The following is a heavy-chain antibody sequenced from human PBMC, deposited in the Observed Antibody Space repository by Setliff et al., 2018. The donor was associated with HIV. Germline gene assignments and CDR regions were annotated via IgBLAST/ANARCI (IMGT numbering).Heavy chain of an antibody. D-gene: IGHD5-18*01. J-gene: IGHJ4*02. CDR3: ARDRYSYGRSYFDY. Sequence: SETLSLTCTVSGGSISSASYYWSWIRQPAGKGLEWIGRIYTSGSTTYNPSLKSRVTMSLDTSKNHFSLELSSVTAADTAVYYCARDRYSYGRSYFDYWGQGTLVTVSS. CDR2: IYTSGST. CDR1: GGSISSASYY. V-gene: IGHV4-61*02.